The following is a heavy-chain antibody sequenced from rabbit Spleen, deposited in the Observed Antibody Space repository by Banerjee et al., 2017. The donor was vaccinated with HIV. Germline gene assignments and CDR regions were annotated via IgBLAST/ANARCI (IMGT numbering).Heavy chain of an antibody. J-gene: IGHJ4*01. D-gene: IGHD8-1*01. CDR3: ARTTSTSYWYFTL. CDR2: IYTGSSGST. V-gene: IGHV1S40*01. Sequence: QSLEESGGDLVQPEGSLTLTCKASGFDFSSNVMCWVRQALGKGLEWIACIYTGSSGSTYYASWAKGRFTISKTSATTVTLQMTSLTAADTAAYFCARTTSTSYWYFTLWGQGTLVTVS. CDR1: GFDFSSNV.